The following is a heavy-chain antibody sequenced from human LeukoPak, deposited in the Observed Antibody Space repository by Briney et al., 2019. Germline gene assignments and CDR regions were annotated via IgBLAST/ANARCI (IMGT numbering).Heavy chain of an antibody. Sequence: SETLSLTCAVYGGSFSGYYWSWIRQPPGKGLEWIGEINHSGSTNYNPSLKSRVTISVDTSKNQFSLKLSSVTAADTAVYYCARAPRGEYYDFWSGYYREGGFDYWGQGTLVTVSS. CDR2: INHSGST. V-gene: IGHV4-34*01. D-gene: IGHD3-3*01. CDR3: ARAPRGEYYDFWSGYYREGGFDY. CDR1: GGSFSGYY. J-gene: IGHJ4*02.